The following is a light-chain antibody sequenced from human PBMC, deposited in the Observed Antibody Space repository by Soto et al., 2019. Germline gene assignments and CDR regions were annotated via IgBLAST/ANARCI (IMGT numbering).Light chain of an antibody. V-gene: IGLV1-36*01. CDR3: AAWDDSLNGVV. CDR2: YDD. CDR1: SSNIGNNA. Sequence: QAVVTQPPSVSEAPRQRVTISCSGSSSNIGNNAVNWYQQLPGKAPKLLIYYDDLLPSGVSDRFSGSKSGTSASLAISGLQSEDEADYYCAAWDDSLNGVVFGGGTKLTV. J-gene: IGLJ2*01.